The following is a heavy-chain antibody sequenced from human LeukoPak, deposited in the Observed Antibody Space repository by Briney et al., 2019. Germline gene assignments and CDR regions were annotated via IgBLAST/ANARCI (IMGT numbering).Heavy chain of an antibody. CDR1: GGTFSSYA. J-gene: IGHJ4*02. D-gene: IGHD3-16*01. Sequence: VASVKVSCKASGGTFSSYAISWVRQAPGQGLEWMGWMNPNSGNTGYAQKFQGRVTMTRNTSISTAYMELSSLRSEDTAVYYCARGANQYYDYVWGSRDFDYWGQGTLVTVSS. CDR2: MNPNSGNT. V-gene: IGHV1-8*02. CDR3: ARGANQYYDYVWGSRDFDY.